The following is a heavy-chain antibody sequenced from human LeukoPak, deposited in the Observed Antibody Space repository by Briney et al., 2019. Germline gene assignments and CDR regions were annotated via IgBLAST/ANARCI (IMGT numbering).Heavy chain of an antibody. J-gene: IGHJ5*02. CDR3: ARGGGAYYDSSGYLRKARFDP. V-gene: IGHV1-8*01. CDR1: GYTFTSYD. D-gene: IGHD3-22*01. CDR2: MNPNSGNT. Sequence: ASVKVSCKASGYTFTSYDINWVRQATGQGLEWMGWMNPNSGNTGYAQKFQGRVTMTRNTSISTAYMELSSLRSEDTAVYYCARGGGAYYDSSGYLRKARFDPWGQGTLVTVSS.